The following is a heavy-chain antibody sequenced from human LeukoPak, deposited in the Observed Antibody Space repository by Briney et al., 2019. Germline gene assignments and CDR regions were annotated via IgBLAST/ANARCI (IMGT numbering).Heavy chain of an antibody. V-gene: IGHV4-39*07. J-gene: IGHJ3*02. CDR2: IYYSGST. CDR3: ARVDTEGPHGVFDI. D-gene: IGHD2-2*02. Sequence: SETLSLTCTVSGGSISSSSYYWGWIRQPPGKGLEWIGSIYYSGSTYYNPSLKSRVTISVDTSKNQFSLKLSSVTAADTAVYYCARVDTEGPHGVFDIWGQGTMVTVSS. CDR1: GGSISSSSYY.